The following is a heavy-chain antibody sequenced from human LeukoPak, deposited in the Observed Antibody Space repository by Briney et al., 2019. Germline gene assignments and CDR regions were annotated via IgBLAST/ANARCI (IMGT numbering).Heavy chain of an antibody. CDR1: GGSFSGYY. CDR3: ARAAGTGDDY. V-gene: IGHV4-34*01. J-gene: IGHJ4*02. D-gene: IGHD6-13*01. CDR2: INHSGST. Sequence: SETLSLTCAVYGGSFSGYYWSWIRQPPGKELEWIGEINHSGSTNYNPSLKSRVTISVDTSKNQFSLKLSSVTAADTAVYYCARAAGTGDDYWGQGTLVTVSS.